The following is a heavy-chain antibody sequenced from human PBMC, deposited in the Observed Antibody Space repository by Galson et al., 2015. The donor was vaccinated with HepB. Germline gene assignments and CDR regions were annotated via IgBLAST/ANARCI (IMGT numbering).Heavy chain of an antibody. CDR1: GGSFSGYY. CDR3: ARVNGSGSYYNFDY. J-gene: IGHJ4*02. D-gene: IGHD3-10*01. V-gene: IGHV4-34*01. CDR2: INHSGST. Sequence: SETLSLTCAVYGGSFSGYYWSWIRQPPGKGLEWIGEINHSGSTNYNPSLKSRVTISVDTSKNQFSLKLSSVTAADTAVYYCARVNGSGSYYNFDYWGQGTLVTVSS.